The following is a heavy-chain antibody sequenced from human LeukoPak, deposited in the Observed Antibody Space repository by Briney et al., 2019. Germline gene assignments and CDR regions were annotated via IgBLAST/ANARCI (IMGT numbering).Heavy chain of an antibody. CDR2: IRVDEDYK. CDR3: KDLCHMDV. J-gene: IGHJ6*03. D-gene: IGHD2-21*01. Sequence: PGGSLRLSCVASGFMFNSFGMHWVRQAPGKGLEWVAFIRVDEDYKYYADSVKGRFTVSRDNSKNTVTLEMSSPRPEDTASYCVKDLCHMDVWGKGTMVILSS. V-gene: IGHV3-30*02. CDR1: GFMFNSFG.